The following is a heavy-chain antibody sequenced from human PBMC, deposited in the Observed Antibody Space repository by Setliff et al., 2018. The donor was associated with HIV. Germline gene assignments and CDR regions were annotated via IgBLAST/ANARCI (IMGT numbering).Heavy chain of an antibody. D-gene: IGHD4-4*01. V-gene: IGHV4-39*01. CDR1: SGSMNSSSYY. Sequence: SETLSLTCTVSSGSMNSSSYYWGWIRQPPGKGLEWIGSIYYSGSTYYNPSLESRLTISVDTSKSQFSLNLSSVTAADTAIYYCARRFFTTVVTLAFDIWGQGTMVTV. CDR2: IYYSGST. J-gene: IGHJ3*02. CDR3: ARRFFTTVVTLAFDI.